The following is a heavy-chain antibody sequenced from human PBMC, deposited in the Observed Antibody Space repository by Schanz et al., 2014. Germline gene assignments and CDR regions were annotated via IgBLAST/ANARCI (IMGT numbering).Heavy chain of an antibody. Sequence: QVQLVQSGAEVKEPGASVKLSCKSSGYTFTDYYMQWVRQAPGQGLEWLGTIFLNDGGTHSAEKFQGRIIMTRDTSTTTFYMDLSSLGSEDTAVYYCARGSCSNSGCFDAFDVWGQGTMVTVSS. V-gene: IGHV1-46*01. CDR1: GYTFTDYY. J-gene: IGHJ3*01. CDR2: IFLNDGGT. D-gene: IGHD2-2*01. CDR3: ARGSCSNSGCFDAFDV.